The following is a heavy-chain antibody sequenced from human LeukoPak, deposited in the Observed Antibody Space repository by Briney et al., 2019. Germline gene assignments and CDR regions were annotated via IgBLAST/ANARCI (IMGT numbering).Heavy chain of an antibody. D-gene: IGHD5-18*01. J-gene: IGHJ5*02. CDR2: IYHSGST. CDR1: GGSISSSNW. CDR3: ARGSYGDGGWFDP. Sequence: SETLSLTCAVSGGSISSSNWWSWVRQPPGKGLEWIGEIYHSGSTNYNPSLKSRVTISVDKSKNQFSLKLTSVTAADTAVYYCARGSYGDGGWFDPWGQGTPVTVSS. V-gene: IGHV4-4*02.